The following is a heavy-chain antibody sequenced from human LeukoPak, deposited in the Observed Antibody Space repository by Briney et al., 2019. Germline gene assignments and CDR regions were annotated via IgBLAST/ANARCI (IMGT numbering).Heavy chain of an antibody. Sequence: GGSLRLSCTASGFSFSSPGMNWARQAPGKGLEWVSSISTSSNYIYYAGSVKGRFTISRDNAKNSLYLQMNSLRGEDTAVYYCARREVYFDYWGQGTLVTVSS. CDR3: ARREVYFDY. CDR2: ISTSSNYI. V-gene: IGHV3-21*01. J-gene: IGHJ4*02. D-gene: IGHD1-14*01. CDR1: GFSFSSPG.